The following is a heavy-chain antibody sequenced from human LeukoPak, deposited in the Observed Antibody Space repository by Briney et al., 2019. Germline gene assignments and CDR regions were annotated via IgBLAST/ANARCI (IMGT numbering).Heavy chain of an antibody. Sequence: GGSLRLSCAASGFTFSSYSMNWVRQAPGKGLEWVSYISSSSSAIYYADSVKGRFTISRDNAKNSLYLQMNSLRAEDTAVYYCARDPSGSSWFSWFDPWGQGTLVTVSS. D-gene: IGHD6-13*01. CDR2: ISSSSSAI. J-gene: IGHJ5*02. CDR3: ARDPSGSSWFSWFDP. CDR1: GFTFSSYS. V-gene: IGHV3-48*01.